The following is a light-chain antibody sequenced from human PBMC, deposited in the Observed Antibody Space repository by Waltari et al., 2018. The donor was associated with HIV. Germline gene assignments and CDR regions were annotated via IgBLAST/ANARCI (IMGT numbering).Light chain of an antibody. Sequence: QSALTQPASVSGSPGQSITISCTGTSSDVGSSNLVSWYQQHPGKAPKLMVYEVSKRPSGVSNRFSGSKSGNTASLTISGLQAEDEADYYCCSYADSPPYVFGTGTKVTVL. V-gene: IGLV2-23*02. J-gene: IGLJ1*01. CDR3: CSYADSPPYV. CDR2: EVS. CDR1: SSDVGSSNL.